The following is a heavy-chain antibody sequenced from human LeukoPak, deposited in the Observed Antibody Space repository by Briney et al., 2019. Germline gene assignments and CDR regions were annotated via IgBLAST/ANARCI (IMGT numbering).Heavy chain of an antibody. CDR1: GYTFISYY. Sequence: ASVKVSCKASGYTFISYYMHWVRQAPGQGLEWMGIINPSGGSTSYAQKFQGRVTTTRDMSTSTVYMELSSLRSEDTAVYYCARNSGWLQSTGQDYWGQGTLVTVSS. J-gene: IGHJ4*02. CDR2: INPSGGST. V-gene: IGHV1-46*01. D-gene: IGHD5-24*01. CDR3: ARNSGWLQSTGQDY.